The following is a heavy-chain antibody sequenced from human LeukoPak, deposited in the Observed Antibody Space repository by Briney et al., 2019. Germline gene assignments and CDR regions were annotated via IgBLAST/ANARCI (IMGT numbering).Heavy chain of an antibody. CDR3: AKEDYSYDFWRPYGMDV. CDR2: INADGSVT. D-gene: IGHD3-3*01. CDR1: GFDFSNYW. Sequence: GGSLRLSCAGSGFDFSNYWMHWVRQVPGKGLMWVSVINADGSVTTFADSVKGRFTISRDNAKNTLYLQMNSLRAEDTAVYYCAKEDYSYDFWRPYGMDVWGQGTTVTVSS. V-gene: IGHV3-74*01. J-gene: IGHJ6*02.